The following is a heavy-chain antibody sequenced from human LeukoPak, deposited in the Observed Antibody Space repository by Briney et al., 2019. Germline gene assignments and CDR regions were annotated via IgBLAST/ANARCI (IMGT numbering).Heavy chain of an antibody. Sequence: ASVKVSCKASGYTFAGYYMHWVRQAPGQGLEWMGGIIPIFGTANYAQKFQGRVTITTDESTSTAYMELSSLRSEDTAVYYCARDLRGGYFDYWGQGTLVTVSS. V-gene: IGHV1-69*05. CDR1: GYTFAGYY. J-gene: IGHJ4*02. D-gene: IGHD3-16*01. CDR3: ARDLRGGYFDY. CDR2: IIPIFGTA.